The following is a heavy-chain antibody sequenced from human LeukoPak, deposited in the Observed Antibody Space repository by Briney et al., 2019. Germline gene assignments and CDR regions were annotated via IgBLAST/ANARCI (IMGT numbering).Heavy chain of an antibody. CDR3: ARDRASSPRTIGD. D-gene: IGHD1-14*01. CDR2: IFRGVTT. Sequence: SGTLSLTCLVPGVSISGPHWWSWVRQPPGQGLEWIGDIFRGVTTNNNPSLSSRVTISIDESKNQISLNLTSVTAADTAVYFCARDRASSPRTIGDWGPGILVTVSS. J-gene: IGHJ4*02. V-gene: IGHV4-4*02. CDR1: GVSISGPHW.